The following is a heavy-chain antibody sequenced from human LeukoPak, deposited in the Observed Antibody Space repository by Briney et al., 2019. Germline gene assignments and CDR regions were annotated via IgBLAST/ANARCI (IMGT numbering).Heavy chain of an antibody. J-gene: IGHJ3*02. CDR2: IKQDGSAK. CDR3: AREAARNDAFDI. CDR1: GFTFSSCW. Sequence: GGSLRLSCAASGFTFSSCWMSWVRQAPGKGLEWVANIKQDGSAKYYVDSVKGRFTISRDNAKNSLYLQMNSLRAEDTAVYYCAREAARNDAFDIWGQGTMVTVSS. V-gene: IGHV3-7*01. D-gene: IGHD6-6*01.